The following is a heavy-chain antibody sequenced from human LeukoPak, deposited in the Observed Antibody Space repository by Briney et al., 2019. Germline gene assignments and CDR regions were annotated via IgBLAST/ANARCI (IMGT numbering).Heavy chain of an antibody. CDR2: IIPIFGTA. CDR3: ARAESEDHAREIASWTDY. Sequence: SVKVSCKASGGTFSSYAISWVRQAPGQGLEWMGGIIPIFGTANYAQKFQGRVTITADESTSTAYMELSSLRSEDTAVYYCARAESEDHAREIASWTDYWGQGALVTVSS. J-gene: IGHJ4*02. D-gene: IGHD5-24*01. V-gene: IGHV1-69*13. CDR1: GGTFSSYA.